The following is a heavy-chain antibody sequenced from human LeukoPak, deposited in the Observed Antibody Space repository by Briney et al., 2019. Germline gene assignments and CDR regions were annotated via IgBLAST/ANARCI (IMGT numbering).Heavy chain of an antibody. V-gene: IGHV4-34*01. CDR2: INHSGST. CDR3: ARERDGYRTFPPYYYYYMDV. D-gene: IGHD5-24*01. J-gene: IGHJ6*03. Sequence: SETLSLTCAVYGGSFSGYYWSWIRQPPGKGLEWIGEINHSGSTNYNPSLKSRVTISVDTSKNQFSLKLSSVTAADTAVYYCARERDGYRTFPPYYYYYMDVWGKGTTVTISS. CDR1: GGSFSGYY.